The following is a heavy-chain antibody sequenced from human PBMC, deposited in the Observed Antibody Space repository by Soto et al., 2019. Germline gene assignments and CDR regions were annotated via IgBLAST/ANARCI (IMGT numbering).Heavy chain of an antibody. CDR1: GYSISSVYY. CDR3: ASGGSCSSGPNFGYFDY. CDR2: IYHSGST. J-gene: IGHJ4*02. Sequence: LSLTCAVAGYSISSVYYWGWIRHPPWKWLELMGSIYHSGSTYYNPSLKSRVTISVDTSKNQFPLKLSSVTAADTAVYYCASGGSCSSGPNFGYFDYWGQGTLVTVSS. V-gene: IGHV4-38-2*01. D-gene: IGHD2-2*01.